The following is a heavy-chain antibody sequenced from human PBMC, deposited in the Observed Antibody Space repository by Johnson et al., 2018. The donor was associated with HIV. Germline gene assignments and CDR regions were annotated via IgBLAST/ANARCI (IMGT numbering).Heavy chain of an antibody. CDR2: ISHDGSNK. CDR1: GFTFSYYA. V-gene: IGHV3-30-3*01. Sequence: HVQLVESGGGVVQPGTSLRLSCAASGFTFSYYAIFWVRQAPGKGLEWVAVISHDGSNKYYADSVKGRFTISRDNSKNTLYLQMNSLRAEDTAVYYCAKDMRQWELLDAFDIWGQGTMVTVSS. J-gene: IGHJ3*02. D-gene: IGHD1-26*01. CDR3: AKDMRQWELLDAFDI.